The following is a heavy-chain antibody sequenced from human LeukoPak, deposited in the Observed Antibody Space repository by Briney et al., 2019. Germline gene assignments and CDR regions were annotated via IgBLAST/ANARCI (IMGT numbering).Heavy chain of an antibody. D-gene: IGHD5-18*01. CDR2: IYYSGST. J-gene: IGHJ4*02. CDR3: ARWGLWEY. CDR1: GGSISSHY. V-gene: IGHV4-59*11. Sequence: SETLSLTCTVSGGSISSHYWSWIRQPPGKGLEWIGYIYYSGSTNYNPPLKSRVTISVDTSKNQFSLKLSSVTAADTAVYYCARWGLWEYWGQGTLVTVSS.